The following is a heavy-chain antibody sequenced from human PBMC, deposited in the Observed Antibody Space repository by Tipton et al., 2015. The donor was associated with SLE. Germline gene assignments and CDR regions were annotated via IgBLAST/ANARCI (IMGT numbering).Heavy chain of an antibody. Sequence: QLVQSGAEVKKPGASVKVSCKASGYTFTGYYMHWVRQAPGQGLEWMGWINPNSGGTNYAQKFQGRVTMTRDTSISTAYMELSRLRSDDTAVYYCARWTDYYDSSGPYNWFAPWGQGTLVTVSS. V-gene: IGHV1-2*02. J-gene: IGHJ5*02. CDR2: INPNSGGT. D-gene: IGHD3-22*01. CDR3: ARWTDYYDSSGPYNWFAP. CDR1: GYTFTGYY.